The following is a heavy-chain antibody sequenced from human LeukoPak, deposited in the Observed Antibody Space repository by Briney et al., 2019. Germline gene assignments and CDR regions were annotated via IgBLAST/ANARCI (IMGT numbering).Heavy chain of an antibody. D-gene: IGHD3-3*01. V-gene: IGHV4-4*02. CDR1: GGSISSSNW. CDR2: IDHSGST. Sequence: PSGTLSLTCAVSGGSISSSNWWSWVRQPPGKGLEWIGEIDHSGSTNYNPSLKSRVTISVDKSKNQFSLKLSSVTAADTAVYYCARTKKYYDFWSGYYDYYYYYGMDVWAKGPRSPSP. J-gene: IGHJ6*02. CDR3: ARTKKYYDFWSGYYDYYYYYGMDV.